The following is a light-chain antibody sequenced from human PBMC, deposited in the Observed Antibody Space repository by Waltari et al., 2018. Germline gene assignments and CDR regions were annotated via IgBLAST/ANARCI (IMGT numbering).Light chain of an antibody. CDR2: RDD. CDR1: GSNIGDNY. CDR3: AAWDDSLSGRV. Sequence: PPSASGTPGQRVTISCSGSGSNIGDNYVYWYHQLPGMAPKLLIYRDDERPSGVPDRFSGSKSGTSASLAISGLRSEDAGDYYCAAWDDSLSGRVFGGGTKLTVL. J-gene: IGLJ3*02. V-gene: IGLV1-47*01.